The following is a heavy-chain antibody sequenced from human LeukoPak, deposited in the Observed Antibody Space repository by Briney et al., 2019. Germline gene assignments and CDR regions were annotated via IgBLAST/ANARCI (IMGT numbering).Heavy chain of an antibody. J-gene: IGHJ1*01. CDR3: ARAPAEIGGYYPEYFRH. CDR2: IKSDGSA. D-gene: IGHD3-22*01. V-gene: IGHV3-74*01. CDR1: GFTFSRYW. Sequence: GGSLRLSCAASGFTFSRYWMHWVRQAPGKGLVWVSRIKSDGSANYADSVKGRFTISRDNAKNTVSLQMNSLRAEDTGVYYCARAPAEIGGYYPEYFRHWGQGTLVTVSS.